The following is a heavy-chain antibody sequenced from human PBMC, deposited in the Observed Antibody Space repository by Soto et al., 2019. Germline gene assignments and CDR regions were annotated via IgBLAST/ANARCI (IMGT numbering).Heavy chain of an antibody. V-gene: IGHV3-66*01. D-gene: IGHD3-10*01. CDR2: LYGGGTT. CDR1: GFTVSGAY. CDR3: AAYCGSGAYLGC. J-gene: IGHJ4*02. Sequence: EVQLVESGGGLVQPGGSLRLSCAASGFTVSGAYMSWVRQAPGKGLEWDSVLYGGGTTFYADSVKGRFTVSRDSSMNTLYLQMNSLRVEDTAMYYCAAYCGSGAYLGCWGQGTLVTVSS.